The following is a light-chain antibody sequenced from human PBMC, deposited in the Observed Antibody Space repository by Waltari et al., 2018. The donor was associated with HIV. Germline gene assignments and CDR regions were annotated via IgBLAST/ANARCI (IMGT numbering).Light chain of an antibody. CDR3: SSFTSGTTWV. V-gene: IGLV2-14*03. CDR1: SSDIGGYDH. J-gene: IGLJ3*02. Sequence: QSALTQPASVSGSPGQSLTISCTGTSSDIGGYDHVCWYQQHPGRAPKLKIYDVSNRPSGVSDRFSGSKSGNTASLTISGLQTEDEADYYCSSFTSGTTWVFGGGTKVTVL. CDR2: DVS.